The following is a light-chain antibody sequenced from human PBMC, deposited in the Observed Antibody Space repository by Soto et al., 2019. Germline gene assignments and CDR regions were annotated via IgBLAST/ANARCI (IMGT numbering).Light chain of an antibody. CDR2: DVS. CDR3: SSYTSRSTLGV. J-gene: IGLJ2*01. Sequence: QSALTQPASVSGSPGQSITISCTGTNSDLGGYNYVSWYQQHPGKAPKLMIYDVSNRPSGVSYRFSGSKSGNTASLTISGLQAEDEADYYCSSYTSRSTLGVFGGGTKLTGL. V-gene: IGLV2-14*03. CDR1: NSDLGGYNY.